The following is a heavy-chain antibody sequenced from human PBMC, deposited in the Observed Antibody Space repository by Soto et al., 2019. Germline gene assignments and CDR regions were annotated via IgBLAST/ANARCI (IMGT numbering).Heavy chain of an antibody. CDR2: ISGSGGST. CDR1: GFTFSSYA. J-gene: IGHJ4*02. CDR3: AKDKQNYGDYSAFDY. Sequence: GGSLRLSCAASGFTFSSYAMSWVRQAPGKGLEWVSAISGSGGSTYYADSVKGRFTISRDNSKNTLYLQMNSLRAEDTAVYYCAKDKQNYGDYSAFDYWGQGTLVTVSS. V-gene: IGHV3-23*01. D-gene: IGHD4-17*01.